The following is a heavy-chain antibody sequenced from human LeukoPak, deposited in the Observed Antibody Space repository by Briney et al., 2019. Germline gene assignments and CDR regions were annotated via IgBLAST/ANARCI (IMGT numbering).Heavy chain of an antibody. J-gene: IGHJ4*02. CDR1: GFTFSSYA. CDR2: ISGSGGST. V-gene: IGHV3-23*01. D-gene: IGHD3-22*01. Sequence: GGSLRLSCAASGFTFSSYAMSWVRQAPGKGLEWVSAISGSGGSTYYADSVKGRFTISRDNSKNTLYLQMNSLRAEDTAVYYCAREGDYYDSSGYFDYWGQGTLVTVSS. CDR3: AREGDYYDSSGYFDY.